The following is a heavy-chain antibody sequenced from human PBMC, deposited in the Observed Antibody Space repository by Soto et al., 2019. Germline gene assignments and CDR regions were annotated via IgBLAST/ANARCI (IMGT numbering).Heavy chain of an antibody. J-gene: IGHJ5*02. CDR3: DKGRSKYSVSLEDS. D-gene: IGHD2-15*01. CDR1: EFTFRSYA. V-gene: IGHV3-30*18. Sequence: PGGARRLSCTGSEFTFRSYAMHWARPSPGKGLEWVAVASYDGRIENYADSVRGRFTSSSDTSNTTGFLRMMDLRVEDTAVYYRDKGRSKYSVSLEDSWSQGTLVTVSS. CDR2: ASYDGRIE.